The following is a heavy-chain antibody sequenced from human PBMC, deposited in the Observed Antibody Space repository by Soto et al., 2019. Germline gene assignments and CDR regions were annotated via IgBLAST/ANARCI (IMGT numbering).Heavy chain of an antibody. Sequence: QVQLQQWGAGLLKPSETLSLTCAVYGGSFSGYYWSWIRQPPRKGLEWIGEINHSGSTNYNPSIKRRIRISVDTSKNQCTLKLSSVTAAATAVYYCERGLRGIAKNWGQGTMVTVCS. D-gene: IGHD6-13*01. J-gene: IGHJ3*01. CDR1: GGSFSGYY. V-gene: IGHV4-34*01. CDR3: ERGLRGIAKN. CDR2: INHSGST.